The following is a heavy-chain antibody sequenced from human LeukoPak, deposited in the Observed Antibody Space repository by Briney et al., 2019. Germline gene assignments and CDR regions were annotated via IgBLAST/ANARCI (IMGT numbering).Heavy chain of an antibody. Sequence: SETLSLTCTVSGGSISSYYWSWIRQPPGKGLEWIGYIYYSGSTNYNPSLKSRVTISVDTSKNQFSLKLSSVTAADTAVYYCARRRASGYSYGYDYFDYWGQGTLVTVSS. CDR1: GGSISSYY. CDR3: ARRRASGYSYGYDYFDY. D-gene: IGHD5-18*01. J-gene: IGHJ4*02. V-gene: IGHV4-59*08. CDR2: IYYSGST.